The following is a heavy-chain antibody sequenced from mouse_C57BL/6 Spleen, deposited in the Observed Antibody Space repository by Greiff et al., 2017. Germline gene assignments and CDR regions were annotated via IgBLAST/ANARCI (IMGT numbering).Heavy chain of an antibody. CDR2: ISSGGSYT. CDR1: GFTFSSYG. CDR3: ARRKDYGSSYEAMDY. J-gene: IGHJ4*01. V-gene: IGHV5-6*01. D-gene: IGHD1-1*01. Sequence: EVNVVESGGDLVKPGGSLKLSCAASGFTFSSYGMSWVRQTPDKRLEWVATISSGGSYTYYPDSVKGRFTISRDNAKNTLYLQMSSMKSEDTAMDDCARRKDYGSSYEAMDYWGQGTSVTVSS.